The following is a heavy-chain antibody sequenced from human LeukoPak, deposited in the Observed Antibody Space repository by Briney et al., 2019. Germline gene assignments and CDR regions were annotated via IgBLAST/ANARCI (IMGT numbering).Heavy chain of an antibody. CDR1: GDSISTSNSY. Sequence: KPSETLSLTCSVSGDSISTSNSYWGWIRQPPGKGLEWIGSIYYSGNTYYNASLKSRVTISVDTSKNQFSLKFTSVTAADTAVYYCARDRDDYVWGSYLHWGQGTLVTVSS. CDR3: ARDRDDYVWGSYLH. V-gene: IGHV4-39*02. J-gene: IGHJ4*02. CDR2: IYYSGNT. D-gene: IGHD3-16*02.